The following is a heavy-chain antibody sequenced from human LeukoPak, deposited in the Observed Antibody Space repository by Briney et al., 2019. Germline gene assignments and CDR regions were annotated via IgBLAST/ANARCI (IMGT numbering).Heavy chain of an antibody. D-gene: IGHD6-19*01. V-gene: IGHV1-2*02. CDR1: GYTFTGYY. CDR3: ASYPRYSSSPPFDY. J-gene: IGHJ4*02. CDR2: INPNTGGT. Sequence: ASVKVSCKASGYTFTGYYMHWVRQAPGQGLGWMGWINPNTGGTNYAQKFRGRVTMTRDTTISTAYMELSRLTSDDTAVYYCASYPRYSSSPPFDYWGQGTLVTVSS.